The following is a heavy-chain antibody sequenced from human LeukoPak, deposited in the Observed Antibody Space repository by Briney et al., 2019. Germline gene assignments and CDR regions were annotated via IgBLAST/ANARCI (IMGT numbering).Heavy chain of an antibody. J-gene: IGHJ4*02. CDR1: GGSFSGYY. V-gene: IGHV4-34*01. Sequence: SETLSLTGAVYGGSFSGYYWSWIRQPPGKGLEWIGEINHSGSTNYNPSLKSRVTISVDTSKNQFSLKLSSVTAADTAVYYCARYRAFRGVSPFDYWGQGTLVTVSS. CDR2: INHSGST. CDR3: ARYRAFRGVSPFDY. D-gene: IGHD3-10*01.